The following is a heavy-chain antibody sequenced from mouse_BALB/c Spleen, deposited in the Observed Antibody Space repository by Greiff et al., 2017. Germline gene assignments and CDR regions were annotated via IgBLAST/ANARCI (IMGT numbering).Heavy chain of an antibody. Sequence: VQLQQSGPELVKPGASVKVSCKASGYAFTSYNMYWVKQSHGKSLEWIGYIDPYNGGTSYNQKFKGKATLTVDKSSSTAYMQLSSLTSEDSAVYYCARGAARATPFAYWGQGTLVTVSA. D-gene: IGHD3-1*01. V-gene: IGHV1S135*01. CDR2: IDPYNGGT. J-gene: IGHJ3*01. CDR3: ARGAARATPFAY. CDR1: GYAFTSYN.